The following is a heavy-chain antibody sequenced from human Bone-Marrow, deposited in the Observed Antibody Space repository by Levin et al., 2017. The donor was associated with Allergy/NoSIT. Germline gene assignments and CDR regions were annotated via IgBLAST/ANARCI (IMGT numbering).Heavy chain of an antibody. J-gene: IGHJ4*02. V-gene: IGHV3-30*03. D-gene: IGHD2-2*01. CDR2: ISYDGNEK. Sequence: GGSLRLSCTASGFTFSSYGMHWVRRAPGKGLEWVAGISYDGNEKYYADSVKGRFTMSRDNGKNTLFLQLNGLRLEDTATYYCATGYHLQSTSFDYWGQGARVTVS. CDR1: GFTFSSYG. CDR3: ATGYHLQSTSFDY.